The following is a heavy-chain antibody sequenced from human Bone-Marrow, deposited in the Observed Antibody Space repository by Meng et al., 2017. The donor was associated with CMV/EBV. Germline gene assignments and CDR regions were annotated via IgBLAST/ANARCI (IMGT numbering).Heavy chain of an antibody. CDR3: TGTYYFDSSGFSLPY. Sequence: GGSLRLSCTASGFTFGDYAMSWVRQAPGKGLEWLGFIRSKAYGGTTQYAASVKGRFTISRDDSKSIAYLQMNTLKTEDTAVYYCTGTYYFDSSGFSLPYWGQGTRVTGYS. V-gene: IGHV3-49*04. D-gene: IGHD3-22*01. J-gene: IGHJ4*02. CDR2: IRSKAYGGTT. CDR1: GFTFGDYA.